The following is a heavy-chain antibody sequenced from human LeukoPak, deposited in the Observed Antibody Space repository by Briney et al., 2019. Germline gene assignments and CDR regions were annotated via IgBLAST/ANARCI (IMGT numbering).Heavy chain of an antibody. CDR1: GASFNSDDQY. J-gene: IGHJ4*02. Sequence: TLSLTCTVSGASFNSDDQYWNWIRQSPGKGLEWIGSIHPSGMLYNNPSLESRVTMSRDTSKNKSSLHLNSVTAADTAVYFCSRGLDSRKLGYWGQGILVTVSS. CDR2: IHPSGML. CDR3: SRGLDSRKLGY. V-gene: IGHV4-31*03. D-gene: IGHD3-22*01.